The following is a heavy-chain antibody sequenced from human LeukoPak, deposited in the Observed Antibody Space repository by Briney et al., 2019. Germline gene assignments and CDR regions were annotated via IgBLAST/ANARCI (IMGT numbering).Heavy chain of an antibody. CDR2: IYPGDSDT. V-gene: IGHV5-51*01. CDR1: GYSFTSYW. CDR3: ARLSDDYVWGSYRDTEYFDY. J-gene: IGHJ4*02. Sequence: GESLEISCKGSGYSFTSYWIGWGRQMPGKGLEGMGIIYPGDSDTRYGPPFQGQVTISAHQSISTAYLQWSSLKASDTAMYYCARLSDDYVWGSYRDTEYFDYWGQGTLVTVSS. D-gene: IGHD3-16*02.